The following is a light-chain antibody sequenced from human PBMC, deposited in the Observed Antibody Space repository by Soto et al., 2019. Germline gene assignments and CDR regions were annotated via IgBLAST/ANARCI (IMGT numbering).Light chain of an antibody. J-gene: IGKJ1*01. CDR1: EGISSY. V-gene: IGKV1-39*01. CDR3: HQSFSSPRT. CDR2: AAS. Sequence: DIQMTKSPSSLSASVGDRVTITCRASEGISSYLNWYQLKPGTAPKLLIYAASNLQSGVPPRFSGSGSGKDFTLTIAALQPDDFATYYCHQSFSSPRTFGQGTKVDNK.